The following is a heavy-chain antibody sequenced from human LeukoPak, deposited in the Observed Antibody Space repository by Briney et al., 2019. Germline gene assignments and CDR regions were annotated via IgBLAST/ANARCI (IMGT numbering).Heavy chain of an antibody. J-gene: IGHJ5*02. V-gene: IGHV4-59*01. CDR3: ARGVLTGLWGFDP. Sequence: PSETLSLTCTVSGGSISSYYWSWIRQPPGKGLEWIGYIYYSGSTNYNPSLKSRVTISVDTSKNQFSLKLSSVTAADTAVYYCARGVLTGLWGFDPWGQGTLVTVSS. CDR1: GGSISSYY. CDR2: IYYSGST. D-gene: IGHD3-9*01.